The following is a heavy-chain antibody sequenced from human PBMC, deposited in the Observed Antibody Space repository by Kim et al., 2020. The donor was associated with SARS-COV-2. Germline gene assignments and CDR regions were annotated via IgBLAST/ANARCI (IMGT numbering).Heavy chain of an antibody. V-gene: IGHV3-23*01. D-gene: IGHD3-3*02. Sequence: YADSVKGRFTISRDNSKNTLYLQMNSLRAEDTAVYYCAKDGVLEPQNFDYWGQGTLVTVSS. CDR3: AKDGVLEPQNFDY. J-gene: IGHJ4*02.